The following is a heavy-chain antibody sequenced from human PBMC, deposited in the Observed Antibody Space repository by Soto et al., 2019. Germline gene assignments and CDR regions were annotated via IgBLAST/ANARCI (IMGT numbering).Heavy chain of an antibody. D-gene: IGHD3-10*01. Sequence: QVQLVQSGADVKKPGASVKVSCKASGYIFSSYGISWVRQAPRQGLEWMGWISAYNANIKYAQKYQGRLTMTTDTSTSTAYMERRSLRSDDTAVYYCARSGGRNYYYCLDVWAQGTTVTVSS. CDR2: ISAYNANI. J-gene: IGHJ6*02. V-gene: IGHV1-18*01. CDR1: GYIFSSYG. CDR3: ARSGGRNYYYCLDV.